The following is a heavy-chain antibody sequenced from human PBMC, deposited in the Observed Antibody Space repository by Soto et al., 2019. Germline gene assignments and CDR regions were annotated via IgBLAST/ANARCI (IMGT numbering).Heavy chain of an antibody. V-gene: IGHV3-30-3*01. D-gene: IGHD2-2*01. Sequence: GGSLRLSCAASGFTFSSYAMHWVRQAPGKGLEWVAVISYDGSNKYYADSVKGRFTISRDNSKNTLYLQMNSLRAEDTAVYYCARDVVRQLLCCWGPRQYYYGMDVWGQGTTVTVSS. CDR2: ISYDGSNK. CDR1: GFTFSSYA. CDR3: ARDVVRQLLCCWGPRQYYYGMDV. J-gene: IGHJ6*02.